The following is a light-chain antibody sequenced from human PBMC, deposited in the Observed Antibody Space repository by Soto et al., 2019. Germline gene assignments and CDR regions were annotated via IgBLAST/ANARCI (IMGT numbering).Light chain of an antibody. CDR1: QSVLYSSNNKYY. CDR3: QQYYITPPT. J-gene: IGKJ2*01. CDR2: WAS. Sequence: DIVMTQSPDSLAVSLGERATINCKSSQSVLYSSNNKYYLAWYQQKPGQPPKLLIYWASTRESGVPDRFRGSGSVTDFTLTISSLQAEDVAAYHCQQYYITPPTFGQGTKLEIK. V-gene: IGKV4-1*01.